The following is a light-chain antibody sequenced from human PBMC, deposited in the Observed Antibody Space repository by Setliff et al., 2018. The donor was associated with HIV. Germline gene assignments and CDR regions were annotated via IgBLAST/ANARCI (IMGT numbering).Light chain of an antibody. Sequence: QSALTQPRSASGSPGQSVTISCTGTTSDVGAYNYVSWYQQHPGKAPKLIIYEVTKRPSGVPDRFSGSKSGNTASLTVSGLQAEDEADYYCSSHGAIGVFGTGTKVTVL. CDR2: EVT. J-gene: IGLJ1*01. CDR1: TSDVGAYNY. CDR3: SSHGAIGV. V-gene: IGLV2-8*01.